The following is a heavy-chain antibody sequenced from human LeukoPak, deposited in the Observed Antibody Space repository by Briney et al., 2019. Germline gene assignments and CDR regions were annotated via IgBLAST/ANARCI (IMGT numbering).Heavy chain of an antibody. CDR2: IYPGDSDT. J-gene: IGHJ3*02. V-gene: IGHV5-51*01. Sequence: GESLKISCKGSGYSFTSYWIGWVRQMPGKGLEWMGIIYPGDSDTRYSPSFQGQVTISADKSISTAYLQWSSLKASDTAMYYCATFSKLRYFVPGNEAFDIWGQGTMVTVSS. D-gene: IGHD3-9*01. CDR3: ATFSKLRYFVPGNEAFDI. CDR1: GYSFTSYW.